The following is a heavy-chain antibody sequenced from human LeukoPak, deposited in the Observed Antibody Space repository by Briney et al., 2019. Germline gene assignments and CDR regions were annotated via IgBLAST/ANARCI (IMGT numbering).Heavy chain of an antibody. V-gene: IGHV4-34*12. CDR3: AKSNGYGLVDI. CDR2: IFYSGST. J-gene: IGHJ3*02. CDR1: GGSFSYYY. Sequence: SETLSLTCAVYGGSFSYYYWSWIRQPPGKGLEWIGNIFYSGSTYYSPSLRSRVTISLDTSRNQFSLKLNSVTAADTAVYYCAKSNGYGLVDIWGQGTMVTVSS. D-gene: IGHD3-10*01.